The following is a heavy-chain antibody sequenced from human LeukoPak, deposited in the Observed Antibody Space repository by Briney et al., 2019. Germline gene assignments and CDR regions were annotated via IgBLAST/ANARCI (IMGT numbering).Heavy chain of an antibody. CDR3: ARDNYDSSGYLFDY. CDR2: ISAYNGNT. Sequence: GASVKVSCKASGYTFTSYGISWVRQAPGQGLEWMGWISAYNGNTNYAQKLQGRVTMTTDTSTSTAYMELRSLRSDDTAVFYCARDNYDSSGYLFDYWGQGTLVTVSS. J-gene: IGHJ4*02. CDR1: GYTFTSYG. V-gene: IGHV1-18*01. D-gene: IGHD3-22*01.